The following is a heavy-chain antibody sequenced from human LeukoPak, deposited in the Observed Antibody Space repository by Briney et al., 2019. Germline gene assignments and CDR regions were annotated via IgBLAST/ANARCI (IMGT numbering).Heavy chain of an antibody. J-gene: IGHJ6*03. D-gene: IGHD3-9*01. Sequence: SETLSLTCTVSGGSLSSSSYYRGRIRQPPGKGTESIGSTDCRGITYYNPSLRSRVTISVDTSKNQFSLKLSSVTAADTAVYYCARLLPNSLAGHSYIYHYMDVWGKGTTVAVSS. CDR1: GGSLSSSSYY. CDR2: TDCRGIT. V-gene: IGHV4-39*07. CDR3: ARLLPNSLAGHSYIYHYMDV.